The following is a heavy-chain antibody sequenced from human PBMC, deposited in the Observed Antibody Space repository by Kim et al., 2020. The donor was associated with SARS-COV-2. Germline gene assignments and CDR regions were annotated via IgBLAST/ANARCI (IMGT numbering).Heavy chain of an antibody. D-gene: IGHD4-17*01. CDR2: MNPNSGNT. Sequence: ASVKVSCKASGYTFTSYDINWVRQATGQGLEWMGWMNPNSGNTGYAQKFQGRVTMTRNTSISTAYMELSSLRSEDTAVYYCARQVGYGDYVPYYYYYYGMDVWGQGTTVTVSS. V-gene: IGHV1-8*01. CDR3: ARQVGYGDYVPYYYYYYGMDV. J-gene: IGHJ6*02. CDR1: GYTFTSYD.